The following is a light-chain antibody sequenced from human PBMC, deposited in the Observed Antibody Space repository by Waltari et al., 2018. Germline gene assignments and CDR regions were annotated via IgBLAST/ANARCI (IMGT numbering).Light chain of an antibody. V-gene: IGLV2-11*01. Sequence: QSALTQPRSVTGSPGQSVTISCPGSSSDVGAYNYVSWYQHHPGKAPKLMIYDVTNRPSGVPDRFSGSKSGITASLTISGLQAEDEADYYCCSHAGSYVIFGGGTKLTVL. CDR1: SSDVGAYNY. CDR3: CSHAGSYVI. J-gene: IGLJ2*01. CDR2: DVT.